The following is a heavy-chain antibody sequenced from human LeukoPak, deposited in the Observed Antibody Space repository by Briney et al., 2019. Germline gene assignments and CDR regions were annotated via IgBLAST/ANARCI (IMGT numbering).Heavy chain of an antibody. D-gene: IGHD2-15*01. CDR1: GFTFSSYG. Sequence: AGGSLRLSCAASGFTFSSYGVHWVRQAPGKGLEWVAVISYDGSNKYYADSVKGRFTISRDNSKNTLYQQMNSLRAEDTAVYYCAKDCSGGSCYDAYWGQGTLVTVSS. V-gene: IGHV3-30*18. J-gene: IGHJ4*02. CDR2: ISYDGSNK. CDR3: AKDCSGGSCYDAY.